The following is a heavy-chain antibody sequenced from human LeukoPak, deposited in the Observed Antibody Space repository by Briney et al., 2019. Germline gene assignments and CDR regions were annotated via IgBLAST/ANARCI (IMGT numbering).Heavy chain of an antibody. D-gene: IGHD2/OR15-2a*01. J-gene: IGHJ4*02. CDR3: VSTTRSYVQDY. CDR1: GFNLNRYA. CDR2: ISYDGSNK. V-gene: IGHV3-30*07. Sequence: AGGSLRLSCAASGFNLNRYAMHWVRQAPGKGLEWVAVISYDGSNKYYADSVEGRFTISRDNAKNSVFLQMDGLRVEDTAVYYCVSTTRSYVQDYWGQGTLVTVSS.